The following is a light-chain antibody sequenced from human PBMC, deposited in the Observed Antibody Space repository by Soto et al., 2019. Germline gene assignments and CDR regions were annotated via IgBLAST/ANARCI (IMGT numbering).Light chain of an antibody. V-gene: IGLV2-14*01. CDR3: SSYTSSSTRLV. CDR2: DVS. J-gene: IGLJ1*01. CDR1: SSDVGGYNY. Sequence: QSVLPQPASVSGSPVQSITISCTGTSSDVGGYNYVSWYQQHPGKAPKLMIYDVSNRPSGVSNRFSGSKSGNTASLTISGLQAEDEADYYCSSYTSSSTRLVFGTGTKVTVL.